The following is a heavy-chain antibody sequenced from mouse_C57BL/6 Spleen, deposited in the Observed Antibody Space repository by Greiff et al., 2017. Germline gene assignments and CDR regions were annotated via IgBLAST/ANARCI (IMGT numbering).Heavy chain of an antibody. Sequence: QVQLKESGAELARPGASVKMSCKASGYTFTSYTMHWVKQRPGQGLEWIGYINPSSGYTTYNQKFKDKATLTADKSSSTAYMQLSSLTSEDSAVYYCARSILPTKVWMDYWGQGTSVTVSS. CDR1: GYTFTSYT. CDR3: ARSILPTKVWMDY. D-gene: IGHD1-1*01. J-gene: IGHJ4*01. V-gene: IGHV1-4*01. CDR2: INPSSGYT.